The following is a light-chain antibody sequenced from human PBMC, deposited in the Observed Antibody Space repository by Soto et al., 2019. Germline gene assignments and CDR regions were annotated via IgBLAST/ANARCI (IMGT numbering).Light chain of an antibody. Sequence: EVVLTQSPATLSVFPGERATLSFRASQSVCGDLAWYQHTPGQPPRLLIYGASTRATGIPGRFSGSGSGTEFTLTISSLQSEDFAVYFCQRYNNWPPWSFGQGTKVDI. CDR1: QSVCGD. V-gene: IGKV3-15*01. CDR2: GAS. CDR3: QRYNNWPPWS. J-gene: IGKJ1*01.